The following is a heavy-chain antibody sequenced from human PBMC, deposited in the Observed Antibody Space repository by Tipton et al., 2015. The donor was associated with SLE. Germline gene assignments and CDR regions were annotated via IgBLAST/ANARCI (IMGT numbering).Heavy chain of an antibody. CDR1: GFTFSSYE. D-gene: IGHD3/OR15-3a*01. Sequence: SLRLSCAASGFTFSSYEMNWVRQAPGKGLEWGSYISSGGSTVYYADPVKGRFTIARDNAKNPLFLQMNSLRAEDTARYYCARAGLVGEDGGWTGHFDLWGRGTLVSVSS. CDR2: ISSGGSTV. J-gene: IGHJ2*01. CDR3: ARAGLVGEDGGWTGHFDL. V-gene: IGHV3-48*03.